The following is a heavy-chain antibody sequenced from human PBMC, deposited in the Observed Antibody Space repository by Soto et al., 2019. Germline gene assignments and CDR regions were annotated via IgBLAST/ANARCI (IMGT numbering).Heavy chain of an antibody. J-gene: IGHJ4*02. Sequence: QVHLVQSGAEVKKPGASGKVSCKGSGYGFTTYGITLVRTAPGQGLGWVAWIRGHNGNTKYAKKAQGRVTVTRDTSTSTAYMELRSLRSDDTAVYYCARGRYGDYWGQGXXV. CDR3: ARGRYGDY. V-gene: IGHV1-18*01. CDR2: IRGHNGNT. CDR1: GYGFTTYG. D-gene: IGHD1-1*01.